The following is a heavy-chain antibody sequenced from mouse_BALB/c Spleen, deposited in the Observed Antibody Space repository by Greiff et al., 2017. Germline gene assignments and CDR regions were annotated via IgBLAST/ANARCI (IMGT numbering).Heavy chain of an antibody. J-gene: IGHJ2*01. CDR2: IWTGGGT. Sequence: QVQLKESGPGLVAPSQSLSITCTVSGFSLTSYDISWIRQPPGKGLEWLGVIWTGGGTNYNSAFMSRLSISKDNSKSQVFLKMNSLQTDDTAIYYCVRDLYGNYEDYWGQGTTLTVSS. CDR3: VRDLYGNYEDY. CDR1: GFSLTSYD. V-gene: IGHV2-9-2*01. D-gene: IGHD2-1*01.